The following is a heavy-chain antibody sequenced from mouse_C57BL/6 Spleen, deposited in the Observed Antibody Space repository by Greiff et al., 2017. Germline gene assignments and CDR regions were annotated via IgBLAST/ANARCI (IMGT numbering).Heavy chain of an antibody. Sequence: QVQLQQSGAELVKPGASVKLSCKASGYTFTSYWMHWVKQRPGRGLEWIGRIDPNSGGTTSNEKFKSKATLTVDKPSSTAYMQLSSLTSEDSAVDDCAREYYYGSSSYYFDYWGQGTTLTVSS. V-gene: IGHV1-72*01. CDR2: IDPNSGGT. J-gene: IGHJ2*01. CDR1: GYTFTSYW. CDR3: AREYYYGSSSYYFDY. D-gene: IGHD1-1*01.